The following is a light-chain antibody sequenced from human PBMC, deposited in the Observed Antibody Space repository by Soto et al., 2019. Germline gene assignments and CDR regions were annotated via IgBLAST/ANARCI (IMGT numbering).Light chain of an antibody. CDR2: GAS. CDR3: QQCNNWPRT. Sequence: EIVMTQSPATLSVSPGERATLSCRASQSVSSNLAWYQQKPGQAPRLLIYGASTSATGIPARFSGSGSGTEFTLTISSLKSEDFAVYYCQQCNNWPRTFGQGTKVEIK. CDR1: QSVSSN. V-gene: IGKV3-15*01. J-gene: IGKJ1*01.